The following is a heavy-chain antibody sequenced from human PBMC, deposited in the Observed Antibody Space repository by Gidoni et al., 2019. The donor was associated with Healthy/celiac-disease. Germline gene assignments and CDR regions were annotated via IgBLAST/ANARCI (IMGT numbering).Heavy chain of an antibody. CDR2: ISWNSGSI. V-gene: IGHV3-9*01. D-gene: IGHD4-17*01. J-gene: IGHJ6*02. CDR3: AKATTDYGVYGMDV. Sequence: EVQLVESGGGLVQPGRSLRLSCAASGFPFDDYAMHWVRQAPGKGLEWVSGISWNSGSIGYADFVKGRFTISRDNAKNSLYLQMNSLRAEDTALYYCAKATTDYGVYGMDVWGQGTTVTGLL. CDR1: GFPFDDYA.